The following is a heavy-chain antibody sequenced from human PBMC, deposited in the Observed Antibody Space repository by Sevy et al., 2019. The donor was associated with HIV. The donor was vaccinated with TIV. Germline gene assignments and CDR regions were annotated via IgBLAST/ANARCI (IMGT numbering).Heavy chain of an antibody. CDR1: GGPFSSFA. CDR3: ATVGGYGAFEGPYYIDY. CDR2: IIPLSTTT. J-gene: IGHJ4*02. V-gene: IGHV1-69*13. Sequence: ASVKVSCKASGGPFSSFAFSWVRQAPGQGLEWMGGIIPLSTTTNYAQKFQGRVTITADESTSTEYMELSSLTSDDTAVYYCATVGGYGAFEGPYYIDYWGQGTLVTVSS. D-gene: IGHD5-12*01.